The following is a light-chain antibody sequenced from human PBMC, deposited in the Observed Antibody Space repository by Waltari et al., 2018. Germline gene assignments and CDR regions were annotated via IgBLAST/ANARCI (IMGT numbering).Light chain of an antibody. J-gene: IGLJ2*01. CDR2: DVS. Sequence: QSALTQPASVSGSPGQSITISCPGTTDDVYDYNLVSWYQFHPGRAPKVLLFDVSNRPSGVSRRFSGSKSRSTASLTISGLQAEDEADYYCCSYTKTKTVVFGGGTKVTVL. CDR1: TDDVYDYNL. CDR3: CSYTKTKTVV. V-gene: IGLV2-14*03.